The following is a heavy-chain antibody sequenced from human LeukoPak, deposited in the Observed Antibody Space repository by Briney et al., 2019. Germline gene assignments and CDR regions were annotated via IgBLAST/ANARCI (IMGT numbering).Heavy chain of an antibody. CDR3: ARDQSDGDYRRYYFDY. D-gene: IGHD4-17*01. V-gene: IGHV4-39*07. CDR2: IYYSGST. J-gene: IGHJ4*02. CDR1: GGSISSSSYY. Sequence: SETLSLTCTVSGGSISSSSYYWGWIRQPPGKGLEWIGSIYYSGSTYYNPSLKSRVTISVDTSKNQFSLKLSSVTAADTAVYYCARDQSDGDYRRYYFDYWGQGTLVTVSS.